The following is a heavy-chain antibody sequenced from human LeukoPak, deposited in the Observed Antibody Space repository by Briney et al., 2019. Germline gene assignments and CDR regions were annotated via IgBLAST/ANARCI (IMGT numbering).Heavy chain of an antibody. CDR3: ARHFFGFRAVGANGYNWFDP. CDR1: GGSISSSSYY. D-gene: IGHD1-26*01. Sequence: ASETLSLTCTVSGGSISSSSYYWGWIRQPPGKGLEWIGSIYYSGSTYYNPSLKSRVTISVDTSKNQFSLKLSSVTAADTAVYYCARHFFGFRAVGANGYNWFDPWGQGTLVTVSS. J-gene: IGHJ5*02. CDR2: IYYSGST. V-gene: IGHV4-39*01.